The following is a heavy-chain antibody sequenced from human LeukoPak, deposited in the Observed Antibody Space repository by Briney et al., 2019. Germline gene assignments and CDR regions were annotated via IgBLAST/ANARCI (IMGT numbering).Heavy chain of an antibody. CDR3: AKVVLSNYYDSSGYLY. D-gene: IGHD3-22*01. V-gene: IGHV3-23*01. CDR1: GFTFSSYA. CDR2: ISGSGCST. J-gene: IGHJ4*02. Sequence: GGSLRLSCAASGFTFSSYAMSWVRQAPGTGLEWVSAISGSGCSTYYADSVKGRFTISRDNSKNTLYLQMNSLRAEDTAVYYCAKVVLSNYYDSSGYLYWGQGTLVTVSS.